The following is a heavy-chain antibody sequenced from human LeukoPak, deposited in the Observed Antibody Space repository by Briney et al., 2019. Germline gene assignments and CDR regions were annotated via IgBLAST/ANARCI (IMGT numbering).Heavy chain of an antibody. CDR3: ARRGFVIAVILVGFHKQAFSFDS. Sequence: PGGTLRFSCAGSTITLSNYRMSGLPPAPGKGLKGGTGTSDGGGSKNYADSVKVRITIATDNTKNTLYLHRNSLEAEAMAEYSCARRGFVIAVILVGFHKQAFSFDSWGQGALVTVSS. D-gene: IGHD2-21*01. CDR2: TSDGGGSK. CDR1: TITLSNYR. V-gene: IGHV3-23*01. J-gene: IGHJ4*02.